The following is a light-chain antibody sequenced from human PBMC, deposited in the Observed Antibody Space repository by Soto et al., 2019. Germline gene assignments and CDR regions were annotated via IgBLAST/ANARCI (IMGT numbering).Light chain of an antibody. V-gene: IGKV1-5*01. CDR2: DAA. J-gene: IGKJ3*01. CDR3: QQYNSYAFT. CDR1: QTISNW. Sequence: DIQMTQSPSTLSASVGDRVTITCRASQTISNWLAWYQQKPGKAPKLLIYDAAKLESGVPSRFSGSGSGTEFTLTISSLQPDDFGTYSCQQYNSYAFTFGPGTKVDIK.